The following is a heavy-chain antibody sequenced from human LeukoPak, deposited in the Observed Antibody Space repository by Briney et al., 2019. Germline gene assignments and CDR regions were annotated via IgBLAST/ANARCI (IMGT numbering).Heavy chain of an antibody. CDR1: GYTFTSHH. Sequence: ASVKVSCKASGYTFTSHHMHWVRQAPGQGLEWMGIINPSGGTTNYAQKFRGRVTMTRDMSTSTVYMELSSLRSDDTAVYYCARDGGSYFRNWFDPWGQGTLVTVSS. CDR3: ARDGGSYFRNWFDP. J-gene: IGHJ5*02. CDR2: INPSGGTT. V-gene: IGHV1-46*01. D-gene: IGHD1-26*01.